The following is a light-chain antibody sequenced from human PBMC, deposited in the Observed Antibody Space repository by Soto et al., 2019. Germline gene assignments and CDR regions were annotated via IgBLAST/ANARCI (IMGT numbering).Light chain of an antibody. CDR1: QSVSSY. J-gene: IGKJ4*01. V-gene: IGKV3-11*01. CDR2: DAS. CDR3: QQRSNWLT. Sequence: EIVLTQSPATLSLSPGERATLSCRASQSVSSYLAWYQQKPGQAPRLLIYDASNRATGIPARFSGGGSGTDFTLTISSLEPEDFAVYYCQQRSNWLTFGGGNKVEIK.